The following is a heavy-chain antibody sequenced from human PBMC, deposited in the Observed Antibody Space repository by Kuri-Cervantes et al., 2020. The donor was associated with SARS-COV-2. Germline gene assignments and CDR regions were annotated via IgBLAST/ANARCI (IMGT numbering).Heavy chain of an antibody. CDR1: GFSLSTSGMC. Sequence: SGPTLVKPTQTLTLTCTFSGFSLSTSGMCVSWIRQPPGKALEWLARIYWNDDKRYSPSLKSRLTITKDTSKNQVVLTMTNMDPVDTATYYCAHRGLRYFDWLLPFDYWGQGTLVTGSS. V-gene: IGHV2-5*08. D-gene: IGHD3-9*01. CDR3: AHRGLRYFDWLLPFDY. CDR2: IYWNDDK. J-gene: IGHJ4*02.